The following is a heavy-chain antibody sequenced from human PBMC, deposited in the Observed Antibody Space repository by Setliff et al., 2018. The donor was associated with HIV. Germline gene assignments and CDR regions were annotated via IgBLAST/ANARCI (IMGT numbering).Heavy chain of an antibody. CDR3: ARAFRLTGTLDYFDN. D-gene: IGHD1-20*01. CDR1: GYTFTNYA. V-gene: IGHV1-3*01. CDR2: INAGNGNAGNGNT. J-gene: IGHJ4*02. Sequence: ASVKVSCKASGYTFTNYAMHWVRQAPGQRLEWMGWINAGNGNAGNGNTEYSQKFQGRVTITRDTSASTAYMELSSLRSEDTAVYFCARAFRLTGTLDYFDNWGQGTLVTVS.